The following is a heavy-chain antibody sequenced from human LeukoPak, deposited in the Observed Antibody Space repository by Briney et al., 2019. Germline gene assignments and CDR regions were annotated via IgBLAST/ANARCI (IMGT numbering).Heavy chain of an antibody. Sequence: GGSLRPSCAASGFSFSAYPMGWVRQAPGKGLQWLSGISASGDVTFHADRVKGRFAISRDNAKNSLYLQMNSLRAEDTALYHCARGGYSGYDTRAFDYWGQGTLVTVSS. D-gene: IGHD5-12*01. CDR1: GFSFSAYP. CDR2: ISASGDVT. J-gene: IGHJ4*02. CDR3: ARGGYSGYDTRAFDY. V-gene: IGHV3-23*01.